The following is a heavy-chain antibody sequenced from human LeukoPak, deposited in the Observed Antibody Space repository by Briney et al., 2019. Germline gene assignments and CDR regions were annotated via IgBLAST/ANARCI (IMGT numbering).Heavy chain of an antibody. CDR1: GGTFSSYA. CDR2: IIPIFGTA. Sequence: GASVKVSCTASGGTFSSYAISWVRQAPGQGLEWMGGIIPIFGTANYAQKFQGRVTITADESTSTAYMELSSLRSEDTAVYYCARNPLVDAYFDYWGQGTLVTVSS. CDR3: ARNPLVDAYFDY. J-gene: IGHJ4*02. V-gene: IGHV1-69*13. D-gene: IGHD2-15*01.